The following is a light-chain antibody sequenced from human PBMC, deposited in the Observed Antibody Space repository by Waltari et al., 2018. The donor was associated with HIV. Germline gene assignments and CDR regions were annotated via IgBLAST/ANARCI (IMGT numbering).Light chain of an antibody. V-gene: IGLV1-51*01. CDR3: ATWDSSLNGVL. J-gene: IGLJ2*01. CDR1: TSNIGNNL. CDR2: DKD. Sequence: QSVLTQPHSVSATPGQKVTISCSGSTSNIGNNLVSWYQHIPGTAPNLLIYDKDERPSGIPDRFSGSKSGTSATLGITGLQTGDEADYYCATWDSSLNGVLFGGGTKLTAL.